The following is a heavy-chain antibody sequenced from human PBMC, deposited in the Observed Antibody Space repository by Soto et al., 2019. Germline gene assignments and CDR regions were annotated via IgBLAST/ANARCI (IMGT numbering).Heavy chain of an antibody. CDR3: ARGPTGTETFDY. CDR1: GYTFTSYG. J-gene: IGHJ4*02. D-gene: IGHD1-1*01. Sequence: ASVKVSCKASGYTFTSYGISWVRQAPGQGLEWMSWISAYNGDTNYAQKVQGRVTMTTDTSTSTAFMELSSLRFEDTAVYYCARGPTGTETFDYWGQGTLVTSPQ. V-gene: IGHV1-18*01. CDR2: ISAYNGDT.